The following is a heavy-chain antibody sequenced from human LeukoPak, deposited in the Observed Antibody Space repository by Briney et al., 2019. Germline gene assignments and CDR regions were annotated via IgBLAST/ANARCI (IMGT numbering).Heavy chain of an antibody. CDR2: VNTDGSHT. J-gene: IGHJ4*02. CDR1: GFTFSSYW. Sequence: PGGSLRLSCAASGFTFSSYWMHWVRQAPGKGLMWVSRVNTDGSHTNYADSVKGLFTISRDNAKNALYLQMNSLRAEDTAIYYCARGDLTFWGFPHWGQGALVTVSS. CDR3: ARGDLTFWGFPH. D-gene: IGHD7-27*01. V-gene: IGHV3-74*01.